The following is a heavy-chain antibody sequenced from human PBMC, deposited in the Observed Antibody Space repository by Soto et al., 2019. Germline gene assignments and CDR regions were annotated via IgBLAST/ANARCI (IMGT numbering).Heavy chain of an antibody. CDR1: GGTFSGYA. J-gene: IGHJ1*01. Sequence: QAQLMQSGSEVQKPGSSVKVSCKASGGTFSGYAINWVRQAPGQGLEWMGGIIPLLGITDYGQKFQGRITIAADESTGTAYMDLRGLRSEDTAVYYCARDPRSITGTTSSEDFQHWGQCTVVSVSS. CDR3: ARDPRSITGTTSSEDFQH. CDR2: IIPLLGIT. D-gene: IGHD1-20*01. V-gene: IGHV1-69*01.